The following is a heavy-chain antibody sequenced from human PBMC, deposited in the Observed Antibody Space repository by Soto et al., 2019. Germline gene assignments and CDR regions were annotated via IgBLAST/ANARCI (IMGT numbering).Heavy chain of an antibody. V-gene: IGHV3-9*01. CDR1: GFTFDDYA. Sequence: EVQLVESGGGLVQPGRSLRLSCAASGFTFDDYAMHWVRQAPGKGLEWVSGISWNSGSIGYADSVKGRFTISRDNAKNSLYLQMNSLRAEDTALYYCAKDTSGQQLKTNFDIWGQGTMVTVSS. CDR3: AKDTSGQQLKTNFDI. J-gene: IGHJ3*02. CDR2: ISWNSGSI. D-gene: IGHD6-13*01.